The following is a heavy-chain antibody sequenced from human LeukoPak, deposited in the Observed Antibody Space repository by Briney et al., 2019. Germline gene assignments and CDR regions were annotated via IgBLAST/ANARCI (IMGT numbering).Heavy chain of an antibody. D-gene: IGHD6-13*01. CDR2: IWFDGINK. CDR3: ARSTYSSSSYYFDY. V-gene: IGHV3-33*01. Sequence: PGGSLRLSCAASGFTFSNFGIHWDRQAPGKWLEWVAVIWFDGINKYYVDYEKGRFTISRDDSKNKLYLQMNSLRADDTTVYCARSTYSSSSYYFDYWGQGSLVTVSS. J-gene: IGHJ4*02. CDR1: GFTFSNFG.